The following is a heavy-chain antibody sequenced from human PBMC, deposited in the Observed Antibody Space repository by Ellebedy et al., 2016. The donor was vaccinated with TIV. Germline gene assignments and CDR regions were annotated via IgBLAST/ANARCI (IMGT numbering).Heavy chain of an antibody. D-gene: IGHD6-19*01. CDR2: INHSRST. CDR1: GGSLSSDY. CDR3: ARAFQYSSGWAFDY. J-gene: IGHJ4*02. V-gene: IGHV4-34*01. Sequence: MPSETLSLTCAVHGGSLSSDYWSWIRQSPEKGLEWIGEINHSRSTSYNPSLKSRVSISVDTPKKQFSLKMSSVTAADTAVYYRARAFQYSSGWAFDYWGQGTLVTVSS.